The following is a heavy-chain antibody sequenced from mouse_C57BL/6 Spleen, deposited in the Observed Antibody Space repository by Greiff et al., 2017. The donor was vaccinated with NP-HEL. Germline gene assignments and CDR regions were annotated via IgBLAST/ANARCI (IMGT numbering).Heavy chain of an antibody. CDR3: ARSLYDYDVAMDY. J-gene: IGHJ4*01. Sequence: EVMLVESGGGLVKPGGSLKLSCEASGSTFSGYAMTWVSQTPERSLEWVATISVGGSYTYYPDNVKGRFTITRDNAKNNLYLQMSHLKSEDTAMYYCARSLYDYDVAMDYWGQGTSVTVSS. CDR2: ISVGGSYT. D-gene: IGHD2-4*01. CDR1: GSTFSGYA. V-gene: IGHV5-4*03.